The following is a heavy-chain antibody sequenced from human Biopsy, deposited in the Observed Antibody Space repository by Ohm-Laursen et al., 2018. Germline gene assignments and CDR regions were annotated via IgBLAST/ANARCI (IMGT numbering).Heavy chain of an antibody. CDR1: GGSISSDW. Sequence: GTLSLTCTVSGGSISSDWWSRIRQPPGKRLEWIGNIYYSGSTNFNPSLKSRVTISVDTSKNQFSLKLSSVTAADTAVYFCARGSSYGYDFDYWGQGTLVAVSS. J-gene: IGHJ4*02. CDR3: ARGSSYGYDFDY. V-gene: IGHV4-59*01. CDR2: IYYSGST. D-gene: IGHD5-18*01.